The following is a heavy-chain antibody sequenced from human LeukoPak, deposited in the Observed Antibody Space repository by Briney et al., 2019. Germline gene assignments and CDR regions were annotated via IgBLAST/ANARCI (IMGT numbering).Heavy chain of an antibody. D-gene: IGHD1-26*01. CDR3: ARSGSHDY. Sequence: GRSLRLSCAASGFTFSDYYMSWVRQAPGKGLEWVSYISSSSSYTNYAASVKGRFTISRDNAKNSLYLQMNSLRADDTAVYYCARSGSHDYWGQGTLVTVSS. V-gene: IGHV3-11*03. J-gene: IGHJ4*02. CDR2: ISSSSSYT. CDR1: GFTFSDYY.